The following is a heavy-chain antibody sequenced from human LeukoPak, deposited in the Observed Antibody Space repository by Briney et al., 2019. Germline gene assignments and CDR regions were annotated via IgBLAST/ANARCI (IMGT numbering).Heavy chain of an antibody. J-gene: IGHJ4*02. Sequence: GGSLRLSCAASGFNFSSYSMNWVRQAPGKGLEWVSVISGSGGSTNYADSVNGRFTISRDNSKNMLHLQMSSLRAEDTAVYYCATLSDAIAAAGTRNYWGQGTLVTVSS. CDR1: GFNFSSYS. D-gene: IGHD6-13*01. CDR3: ATLSDAIAAAGTRNY. V-gene: IGHV3-23*01. CDR2: ISGSGGST.